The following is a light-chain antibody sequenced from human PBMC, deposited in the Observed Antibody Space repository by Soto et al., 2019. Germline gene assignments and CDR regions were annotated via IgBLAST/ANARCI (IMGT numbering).Light chain of an antibody. J-gene: IGKJ3*01. Sequence: EIVMTQSPATLSVSPGERVTLSWRASQTVSNSLAWYQQKPGQAPRLLIYGASTRATGIPARFSGRGSGTEFTLTISSLQSEDFAVYYCQQYNTWPPPSESVGPGTKVDIK. CDR1: QTVSNS. V-gene: IGKV3D-15*01. CDR3: QQYNTWPPPSES. CDR2: GAS.